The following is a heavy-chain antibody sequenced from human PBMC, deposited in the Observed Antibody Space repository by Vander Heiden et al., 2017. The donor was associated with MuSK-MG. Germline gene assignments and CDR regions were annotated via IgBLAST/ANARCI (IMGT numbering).Heavy chain of an antibody. CDR2: IIPVSGIV. V-gene: IGHV1-69*01. CDR3: ARGVRWLQADH. J-gene: IGHJ5*02. D-gene: IGHD6-19*01. Sequence: QLVQSGAELRKPGSSVKVSCQTSGGSFGRHAISWVRQAPGQGLEWMGGIIPVSGIVNSAQRFQGRFTITADESTSTAYMELSGLTSEDTAIYFCARGVRWLQADHWGQGTLVTVSS. CDR1: GGSFGRHA.